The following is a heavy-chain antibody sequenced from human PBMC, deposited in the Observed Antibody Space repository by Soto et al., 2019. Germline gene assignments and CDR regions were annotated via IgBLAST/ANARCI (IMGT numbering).Heavy chain of an antibody. CDR1: GGSFSGYY. D-gene: IGHD3-10*01. J-gene: IGHJ5*02. CDR3: ARERRYYYGSGSYYNSNWFDP. V-gene: IGHV4-34*01. CDR2: INHSGST. Sequence: SETLSLTCAVYGGSFSGYYWSWIRQPPGKGLEWIGEINHSGSTNYNPSLKSRVTISVDTSKNQFSLKLSSVTAADTAVYYCARERRYYYGSGSYYNSNWFDPWGQGTLVTVSS.